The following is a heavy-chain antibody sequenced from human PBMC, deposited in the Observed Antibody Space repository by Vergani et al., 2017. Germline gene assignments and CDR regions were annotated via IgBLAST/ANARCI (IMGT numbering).Heavy chain of an antibody. J-gene: IGHJ4*02. CDR3: AREEGVYYFDY. CDR2: IYYSGSP. V-gene: IGHV4-30-4*01. Sequence: QVQLQESGPGLVKPSQTLSLTCTVSGGSISSGDYYWSWIRQPPGKGLEWIGYIYYSGSPDYNPSRKSRVTISVDTSKNQFSLKLSSVTAADTAVYYCAREEGVYYFDYWGQGTLVTVSS. D-gene: IGHD2-8*01. CDR1: GGSISSGDYY.